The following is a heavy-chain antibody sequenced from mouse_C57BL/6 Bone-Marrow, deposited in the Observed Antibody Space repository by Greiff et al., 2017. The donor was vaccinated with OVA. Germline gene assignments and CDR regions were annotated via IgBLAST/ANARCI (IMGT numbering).Heavy chain of an antibody. J-gene: IGHJ3*01. D-gene: IGHD1-1*01. CDR1: GYTFTSYG. CDR2: IYPRSGNT. CDR3: GTTSGAY. V-gene: IGHV1-81*01. Sequence: VQLVESGAELARPGASVKLSCKASGYTFTSYGISWVKQRTGQGLEWIGEIYPRSGNTYYNEKFKGKATLTADKSSSTAYMELRSLTSEDSAVYFCGTTSGAYWGQGTLVTVSA.